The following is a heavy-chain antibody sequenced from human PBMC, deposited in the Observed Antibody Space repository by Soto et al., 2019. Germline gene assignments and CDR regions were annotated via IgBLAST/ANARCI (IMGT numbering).Heavy chain of an antibody. V-gene: IGHV3-48*02. Sequence: EVQLVESGGGLVQPGGSLRLSCAASGFTFSSYRMNWVRQAPGKGLEWVSYISSSGSSIYYADSVKGRFTISRDNAKNSLYLQMNSLRDEDTAVYYCAREGLSSSWNTYDIWGLGTMVTVSS. D-gene: IGHD6-13*01. CDR3: AREGLSSSWNTYDI. CDR2: ISSSGSSI. CDR1: GFTFSSYR. J-gene: IGHJ3*02.